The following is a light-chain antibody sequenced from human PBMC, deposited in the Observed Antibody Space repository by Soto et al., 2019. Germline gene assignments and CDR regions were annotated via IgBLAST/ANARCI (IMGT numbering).Light chain of an antibody. CDR3: LQHNSYPLT. CDR1: QGIRSD. J-gene: IGKJ4*01. V-gene: IGKV1-17*01. Sequence: DIQMTQSPSSLSASVGDRVTITCRASQGIRSDLGWYQQKPGKAPQRLIYPASSLQSGVPSRFSGSGSGTEFPLTISSLQPEDFANYYCLQHNSYPLTFGGGTKVEIK. CDR2: PAS.